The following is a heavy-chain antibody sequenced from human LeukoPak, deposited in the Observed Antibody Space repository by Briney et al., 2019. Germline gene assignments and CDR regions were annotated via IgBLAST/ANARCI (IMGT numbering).Heavy chain of an antibody. D-gene: IGHD3-16*01. CDR2: IWYDGSNK. Sequence: GRSLRLSCAASGFTFSSYGMHCVRQAPGKGLEWVAVIWYDGSNKYYADSVKGRFTISRDNSKNTLYLQMNSLRAEDTAMYYCATEVCTDKGDFDLWGRGTLVTVSS. CDR3: ATEVCTDKGDFDL. CDR1: GFTFSSYG. V-gene: IGHV3-33*01. J-gene: IGHJ2*01.